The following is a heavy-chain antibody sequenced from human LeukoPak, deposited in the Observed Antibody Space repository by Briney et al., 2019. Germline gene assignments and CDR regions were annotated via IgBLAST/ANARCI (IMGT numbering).Heavy chain of an antibody. CDR1: GGSISSGSYY. CDR2: IYYSGST. Sequence: SETLSLTCTVSGGSISSGSYYWRWIRQPPGKGLEWIGYIYYSGSTNYNPSLKSRVTISVDTSKNQFSLKLSSVTAADTAVYYCARPLSDDYGGDDAFDIWGQGTMVTVSS. CDR3: ARPLSDDYGGDDAFDI. J-gene: IGHJ3*02. D-gene: IGHD4-23*01. V-gene: IGHV4-61*01.